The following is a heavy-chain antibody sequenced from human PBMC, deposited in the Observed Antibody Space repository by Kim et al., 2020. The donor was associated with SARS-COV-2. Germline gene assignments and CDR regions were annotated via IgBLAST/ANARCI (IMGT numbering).Heavy chain of an antibody. CDR1: GFTFSSYS. CDR3: ASAVVAATFQH. CDR2: ISSSSSYI. D-gene: IGHD2-15*01. J-gene: IGHJ1*01. Sequence: GGSLRLSCAASGFTFSSYSMNWVRQAPGKGLEWVSCISSSSSYIYNADSVKGRFTISRDNAKNSLYLQMNSLRAEDTAVYYCASAVVAATFQHWGQGTLVTVSS. V-gene: IGHV3-21*01.